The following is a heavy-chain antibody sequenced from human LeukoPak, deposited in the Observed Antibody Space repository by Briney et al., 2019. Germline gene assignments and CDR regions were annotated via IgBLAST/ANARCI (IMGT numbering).Heavy chain of an antibody. CDR1: GYSLSSGYY. CDR3: ASGGLAVAVSPYYFDY. CDR2: IYHSGST. D-gene: IGHD6-19*01. Sequence: SETLSLTCAVSGYSLSSGYYWGWIRQPPGKGLEWIGSIYHSGSTYYSPSLKSRVTISVDTSKNQFSLKLSSVTAADTAVYYCASGGLAVAVSPYYFDYWGQGTLVTVSS. J-gene: IGHJ4*02. V-gene: IGHV4-38-2*01.